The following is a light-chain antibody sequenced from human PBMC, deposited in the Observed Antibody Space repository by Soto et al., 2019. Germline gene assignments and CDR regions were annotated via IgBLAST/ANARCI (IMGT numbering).Light chain of an antibody. CDR1: QDISDY. Sequence: DIQMTQSPSSLSASVGDRVTLTCQASQDISDYLHWYQQKPGKAPKLLIYDASKLETGVPSRFSGSGFGTDFTFTISSLQPEDIATYYCQQYDRLPFTFGPGTKVDI. J-gene: IGKJ3*01. CDR3: QQYDRLPFT. CDR2: DAS. V-gene: IGKV1-33*01.